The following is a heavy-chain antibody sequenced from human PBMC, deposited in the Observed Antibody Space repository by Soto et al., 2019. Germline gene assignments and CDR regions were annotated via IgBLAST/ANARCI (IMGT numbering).Heavy chain of an antibody. CDR3: ARNDLDSGYSYGPEHYYYGMDV. CDR1: GGTFSSYA. Sequence: QVQLVQSGAEVKKPGSSVKVSCKASGGTFSSYAISWVRQAPGQGLEWMGGIIPIFGTANYAQKFQGRVTITADESTSTAYMELSSLRSEDTAVYYCARNDLDSGYSYGPEHYYYGMDVWGQGTTVTVSS. V-gene: IGHV1-69*01. D-gene: IGHD5-18*01. CDR2: IIPIFGTA. J-gene: IGHJ6*02.